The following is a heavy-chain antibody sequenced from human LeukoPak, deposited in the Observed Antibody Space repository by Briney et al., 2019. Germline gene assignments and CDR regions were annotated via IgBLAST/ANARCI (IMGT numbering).Heavy chain of an antibody. V-gene: IGHV1-2*02. CDR2: INPNSGGT. CDR1: GYTFTGYY. CDR3: ARDLGFGEFDNN. Sequence: ASVKVSCKASGYTFTGYYMHWVQQAPGQGLEWMGWINPNSGGTNYAQKFQGRVTMTRDTSISTAYMELSRLRSDDTAVYYCARDLGFGEFDNNWGQGALVTVSS. J-gene: IGHJ4*02. D-gene: IGHD3-10*01.